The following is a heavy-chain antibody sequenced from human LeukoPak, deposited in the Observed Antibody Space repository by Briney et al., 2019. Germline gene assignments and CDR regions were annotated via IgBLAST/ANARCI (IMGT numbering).Heavy chain of an antibody. V-gene: IGHV1-2*02. J-gene: IGHJ4*02. CDR3: ARALPAAGPTFDY. Sequence: ASVKVSCKASGYTFTGYFMHSVRQAPGQGLEWMGWINPNSGGTNYAQKFRGRVTMARDTSISTAYMELSRLRSDDTAVYYCARALPAAGPTFDYWGQGTLVTVSS. CDR2: INPNSGGT. D-gene: IGHD6-13*01. CDR1: GYTFTGYF.